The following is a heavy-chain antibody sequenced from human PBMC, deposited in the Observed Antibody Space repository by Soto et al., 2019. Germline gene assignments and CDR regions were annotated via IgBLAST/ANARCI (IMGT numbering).Heavy chain of an antibody. CDR1: GYSFNSNG. CDR2: ISGYNGYT. V-gene: IGHV1-18*01. Sequence: QVQLVQSGGEVKKPGASVKVSCEAPGYSFNSNGISWVRQAPGQGLEWMGWISGYNGYTYFAQKVQGSVTLTTDTSTRIAYMELSGLRADDTAVYYCARGTDSLYGMEVWGQGTTVTVCS. J-gene: IGHJ6*02. CDR3: ARGTDSLYGMEV.